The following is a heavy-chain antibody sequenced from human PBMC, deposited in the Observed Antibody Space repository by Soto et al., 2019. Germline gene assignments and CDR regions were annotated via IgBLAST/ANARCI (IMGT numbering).Heavy chain of an antibody. V-gene: IGHV1-69*13. CDR1: GGTFSSYA. D-gene: IGHD3-9*01. CDR2: IIPIFGTA. CDR3: ASLSHVGYYDILTGYLYGMDV. Sequence: SVKVSCKASGGTFSSYAISWVRQAPGQGLEWMGGIIPIFGTANYAQKFQGRVTITADESTSTAYMELSSLRSEDTAVYYCASLSHVGYYDILTGYLYGMDVWGQGTTVTVSS. J-gene: IGHJ6*02.